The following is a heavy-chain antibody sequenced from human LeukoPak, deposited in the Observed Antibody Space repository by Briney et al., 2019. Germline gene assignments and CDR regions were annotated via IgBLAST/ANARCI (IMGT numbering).Heavy chain of an antibody. J-gene: IGHJ3*02. D-gene: IGHD6-13*01. V-gene: IGHV1-69*06. Sequence: SVKVSCKASGYTFTSYAMNWVRQAPGQGLEWMGGIIPIFGTANYAQKFQGRGTITADKSTSTAYMELSSLRSEHTAVYYCARELVGAAAGTEAFDIWGQGTMVTVSS. CDR1: GYTFTSYA. CDR2: IIPIFGTA. CDR3: ARELVGAAAGTEAFDI.